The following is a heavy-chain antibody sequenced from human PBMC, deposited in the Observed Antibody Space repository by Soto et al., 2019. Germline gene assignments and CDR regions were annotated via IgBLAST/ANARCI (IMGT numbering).Heavy chain of an antibody. CDR2: ISYDGSNK. J-gene: IGHJ6*02. CDR1: GFTFSSYA. D-gene: IGHD6-13*01. V-gene: IGHV3-30-3*01. Sequence: GSLRLSCAAAGFTFSSYAMHWVRQAPGKVLEWVAVISYDGSNKYYADSVKGRFTISRDNSTNQLYLQMNSLRAEDTAVYYCARGLVSNIAAAATSYYYYYGMDVWGQGTTVTVSS. CDR3: ARGLVSNIAAAATSYYYYYGMDV.